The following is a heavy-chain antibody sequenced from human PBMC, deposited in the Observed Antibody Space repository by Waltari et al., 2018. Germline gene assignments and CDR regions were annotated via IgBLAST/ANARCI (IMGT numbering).Heavy chain of an antibody. J-gene: IGHJ1*01. Sequence: QVQLVQSGAAVKKPGSSVQVSCKASGGSFSSYAISWVRPAPGQGLEWMGGIIPIFGTANYAQKFQGRVTITADKSTSTAYMELSSLRSEDTAVYYCASGHYYDSSGVFQHWGQGTLVTVSS. V-gene: IGHV1-69*14. CDR1: GGSFSSYA. CDR2: IIPIFGTA. D-gene: IGHD3-22*01. CDR3: ASGHYYDSSGVFQH.